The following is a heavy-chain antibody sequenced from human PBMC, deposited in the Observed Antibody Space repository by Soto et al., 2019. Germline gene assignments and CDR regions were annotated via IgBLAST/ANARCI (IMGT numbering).Heavy chain of an antibody. CDR2: MNPNRGNT. J-gene: IGHJ4*02. D-gene: IGHD5-12*01. CDR3: VRGLYTGYEWGDH. V-gene: IGHV1-8*01. CDR1: GYTVISYD. Sequence: VQLVQSGAEVKKPGASVKVSCKASGYTVISYDINWVRQAPGQGLEWMGWMNPNRGNTDYAQKFQGRVTMTRNTSITTAYMELRSLTSEDTAVYFCVRGLYTGYEWGDHWGQGTLITVSS.